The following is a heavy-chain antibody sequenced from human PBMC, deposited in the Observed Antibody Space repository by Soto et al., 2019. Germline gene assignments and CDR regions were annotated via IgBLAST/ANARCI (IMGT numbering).Heavy chain of an antibody. V-gene: IGHV3-30*02. CDR3: AKEGDILTGYYNY. J-gene: IGHJ4*02. Sequence: GGSLRLSCAASGFTFSSYAMSWVRQAPGKGLEWVAAISYDGSNKYYADSVKGRFTISRDNSKNTLYLQMNSLRAEDTAVYYCAKEGDILTGYYNYWGQGTLVTVSS. CDR2: ISYDGSNK. D-gene: IGHD3-9*01. CDR1: GFTFSSYA.